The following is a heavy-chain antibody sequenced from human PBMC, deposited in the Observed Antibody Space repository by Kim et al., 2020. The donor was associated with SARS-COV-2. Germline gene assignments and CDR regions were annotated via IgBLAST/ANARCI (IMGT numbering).Heavy chain of an antibody. CDR3: ARRSGYGSGSIDFDY. CDR1: GYSFTSYW. J-gene: IGHJ4*02. Sequence: GESLKISCKGSGYSFTSYWISWVRQMPGKGLEWMGRIDPSDSYTNYSPSFQGHVTISADKSISTAYLQRSSLKASDTAMYYCARRSGYGSGSIDFDYWGQGTLVTVSS. D-gene: IGHD3-10*01. CDR2: IDPSDSYT. V-gene: IGHV5-10-1*01.